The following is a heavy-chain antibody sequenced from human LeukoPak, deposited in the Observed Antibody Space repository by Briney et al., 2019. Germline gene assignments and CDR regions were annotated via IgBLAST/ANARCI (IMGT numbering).Heavy chain of an antibody. V-gene: IGHV5-51*01. D-gene: IGHD2-15*01. Sequence: KSGESLKISCKGSGYSFTNYWIGWVRQMPGKGLEWMGIIYPGDSDTRYSPSFQGQVTVSADNSITTAYLQWSSLKASDTAIYYCARHEDIEVVDYWAREPWSPSPQ. CDR2: IYPGDSDT. J-gene: IGHJ4*02. CDR3: ARHEDIEVVDY. CDR1: GYSFTNYW.